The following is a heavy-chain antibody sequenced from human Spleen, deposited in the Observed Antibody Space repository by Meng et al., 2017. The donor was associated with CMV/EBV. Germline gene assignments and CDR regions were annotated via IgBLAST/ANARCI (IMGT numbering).Heavy chain of an antibody. CDR3: VRQDRKNFDY. J-gene: IGHJ4*02. CDR1: GFTFSSYS. V-gene: IGHV3-48*04. Sequence: GESLKISCAASGFTFSSYSMNWVRQAPGKGLEWVSYISSSSSTIYYADSVKGRFTISRDNAKNSLYLQMNSLRAEDTAVYYCVRQDRKNFDYWGQGTLVTVSS. CDR2: ISSSSSTI.